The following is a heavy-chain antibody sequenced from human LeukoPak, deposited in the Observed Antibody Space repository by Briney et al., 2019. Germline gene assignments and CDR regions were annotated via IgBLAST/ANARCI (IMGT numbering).Heavy chain of an antibody. D-gene: IGHD6-19*01. Sequence: GESLKISCKGSGYSFSTYWIGWVRQMPGKGLEWMGIIYPGDSDTRYSPSFQGQVTTSADKSISTAYLQWTSLEASDTAMYFCARRAGSLSSRGMDVWGQGTTVTVSS. CDR2: IYPGDSDT. CDR3: ARRAGSLSSRGMDV. V-gene: IGHV5-51*01. J-gene: IGHJ6*02. CDR1: GYSFSTYW.